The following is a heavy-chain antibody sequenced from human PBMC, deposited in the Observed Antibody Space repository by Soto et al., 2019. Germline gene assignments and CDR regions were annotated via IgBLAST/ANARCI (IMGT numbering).Heavy chain of an antibody. Sequence: QLQLQESGPGLVKPWETLSLTCSVSGGSISSSSHYWGWIRQPPGKGLEWIVSIYYSGSTYYNPSLKSRVTISVDTSKNQFSLKVTSVTAADTAVYYCARDGGAAGPWIDAFDIWGQGTRVTVSS. V-gene: IGHV4-39*02. J-gene: IGHJ3*02. CDR3: ARDGGAAGPWIDAFDI. CDR2: IYYSGST. CDR1: GGSISSSSHY. D-gene: IGHD2-2*03.